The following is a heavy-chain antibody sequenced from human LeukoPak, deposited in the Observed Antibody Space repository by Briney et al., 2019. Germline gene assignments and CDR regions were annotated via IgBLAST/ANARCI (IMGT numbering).Heavy chain of an antibody. CDR1: GYTFTSYD. Sequence: GASVKVSCKASGYTFTSYDINWVRQATGQGLEWMGWMNPNSGNTGYAQKFQGRVTMTRNTSISTAYMELSSLRSEDTAVYYCARVRLERITMVRGVNRRYGWFDPWGQGTLVTVSS. D-gene: IGHD3-10*01. CDR3: ARVRLERITMVRGVNRRYGWFDP. CDR2: MNPNSGNT. J-gene: IGHJ5*02. V-gene: IGHV1-8*01.